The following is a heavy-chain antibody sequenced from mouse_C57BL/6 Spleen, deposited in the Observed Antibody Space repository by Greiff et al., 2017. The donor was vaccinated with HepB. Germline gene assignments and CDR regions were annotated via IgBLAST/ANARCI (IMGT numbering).Heavy chain of an antibody. CDR1: GFTFSSYA. CDR3: ARASSGSDAMDY. D-gene: IGHD3-2*02. J-gene: IGHJ4*01. Sequence: EVKLVESGGGLVKPGGSLKLSCAASGFTFSSYAMSWVRQTPEKRLEWVATISDGGSYTYYPDNVKGRFTISRDNAKNNLYLQMSHLKSEDTAMYYCARASSGSDAMDYWGQGTSVTVSS. CDR2: ISDGGSYT. V-gene: IGHV5-4*03.